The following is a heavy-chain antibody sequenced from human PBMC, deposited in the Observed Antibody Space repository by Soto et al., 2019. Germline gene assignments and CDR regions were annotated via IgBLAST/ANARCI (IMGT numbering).Heavy chain of an antibody. J-gene: IGHJ4*02. D-gene: IGHD3-10*01. CDR2: IYHSGST. V-gene: IGHV4-30-2*01. CDR1: GGSISSGGYS. Sequence: QLQLQESGSGLVKPSQTLSLTCAVSGGSISSGGYSWSWIRQPPGKGLEWIGYIYHSGSTYYNPSLKSRVTISVDRSKNQFSLKLSSVTAADTAVYYCARDSGYGSGPYFDYWGQGTLVTVSS. CDR3: ARDSGYGSGPYFDY.